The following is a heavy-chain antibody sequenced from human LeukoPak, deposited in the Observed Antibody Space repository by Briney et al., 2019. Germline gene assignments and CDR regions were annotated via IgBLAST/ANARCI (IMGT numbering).Heavy chain of an antibody. CDR3: ARDSTYYYDSSGYPDY. CDR2: ISSSSSNI. D-gene: IGHD3-22*01. J-gene: IGHJ4*02. CDR1: GFTFSTYS. V-gene: IGHV3-21*04. Sequence: GGSLRLSCAASGFTFSTYSINWVRQAPGKGLEWVSSISSSSSNIYYADSVKGRITISRDNAKNSLYLQMNSLRAEDTAVYYCARDSTYYYDSSGYPDYWGQGTLVTVSS.